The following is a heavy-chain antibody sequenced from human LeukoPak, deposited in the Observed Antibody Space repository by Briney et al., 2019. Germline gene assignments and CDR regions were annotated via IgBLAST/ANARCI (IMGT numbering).Heavy chain of an antibody. V-gene: IGHV4-4*09. CDR3: ARGDFYRYYFDY. CDR1: GGSIRTYY. Sequence: SETLSLTCTVSGGSIRTYYWSRIRQPPGKGLEWIGYIYTSGSTNYNPSLKSRVTMSLDTSENQFSLKLSSVTAADTAVYYCARGDFYRYYFDYWGQGTLVTVSS. D-gene: IGHD2/OR15-2a*01. J-gene: IGHJ4*02. CDR2: IYTSGST.